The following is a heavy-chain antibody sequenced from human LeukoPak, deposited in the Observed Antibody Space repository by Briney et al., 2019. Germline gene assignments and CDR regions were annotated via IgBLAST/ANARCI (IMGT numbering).Heavy chain of an antibody. D-gene: IGHD3-10*01. Sequence: SETLSLTCAVYGGSFSGYYWSWIRQPPGKGLEWIGEITHSGSTNSTPSLKSRVTLSVDTSKNQFSLNLSAVTAADTAVYYCARGRRGDYWGQGTLVTVSS. CDR1: GGSFSGYY. CDR3: ARGRRGDY. J-gene: IGHJ4*02. V-gene: IGHV4-34*01. CDR2: ITHSGST.